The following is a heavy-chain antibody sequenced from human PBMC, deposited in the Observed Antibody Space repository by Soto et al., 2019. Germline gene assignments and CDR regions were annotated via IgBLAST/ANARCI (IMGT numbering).Heavy chain of an antibody. J-gene: IGHJ4*02. V-gene: IGHV4-34*01. D-gene: IGHD2-15*01. CDR1: GGSFSGYY. CDR2: INHSGST. Sequence: SETLSLTCAVYGGSFSGYYWSWIRQPPGKGLEWIGEINHSGSTNYNPSLKSRVTISVDTSKNQFSLKLSSVTAADTAVYYCAGKVVAADSYYFDYWGQGTLLTVSS. CDR3: AGKVVAADSYYFDY.